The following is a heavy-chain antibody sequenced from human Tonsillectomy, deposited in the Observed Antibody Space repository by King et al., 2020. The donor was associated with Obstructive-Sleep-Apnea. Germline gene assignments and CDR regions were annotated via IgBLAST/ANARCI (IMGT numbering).Heavy chain of an antibody. CDR2: ISYDGSNN. D-gene: IGHD1-26*01. J-gene: IGHJ4*02. V-gene: IGHV3-30*19. CDR3: ARGVFSGSYYRTYYFDY. CDR1: GFTFSNYG. Sequence: GQLVQSGGGVVQPGKSLRLSCAASGFTFSNYGMHWVRQAPGKGLEWVAVISYDGSNNYYADSVKGRFTISRDNSKNTLYLQMNSLRAEDTAVYYCARGVFSGSYYRTYYFDYWGQGTLVTVSS.